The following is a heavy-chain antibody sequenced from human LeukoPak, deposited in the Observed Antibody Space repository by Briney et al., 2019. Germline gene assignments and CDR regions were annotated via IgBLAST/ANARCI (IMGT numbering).Heavy chain of an antibody. Sequence: SETLSLTCTVSSVSMSGYSWTWIRQPPGKGLEWIGYVYYSGSTNYNPSLKSRVTISVDTSKKQFSLKLSSVIAADTAVYYCARDEGSLGRKYYDILTGYYDYWGQGTLVTVSS. D-gene: IGHD3-9*01. CDR2: VYYSGST. CDR1: SVSMSGYS. V-gene: IGHV4-59*01. J-gene: IGHJ4*02. CDR3: ARDEGSLGRKYYDILTGYYDY.